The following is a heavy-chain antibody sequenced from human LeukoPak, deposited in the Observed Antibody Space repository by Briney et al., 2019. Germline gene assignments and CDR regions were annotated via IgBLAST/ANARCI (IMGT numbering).Heavy chain of an antibody. CDR3: ARAGMATIDFDY. V-gene: IGHV1-46*01. Sequence: ASVKVSCKASGYTFTSYYMHWVRQAPGQGLEWMGIINPSGGSTSYAQKSQGRVTMTRDTSTSTVYMELSSLRSEDTAVYYCARAGMATIDFDYWGQGTLVTVSS. J-gene: IGHJ4*02. CDR1: GYTFTSYY. D-gene: IGHD5-24*01. CDR2: INPSGGST.